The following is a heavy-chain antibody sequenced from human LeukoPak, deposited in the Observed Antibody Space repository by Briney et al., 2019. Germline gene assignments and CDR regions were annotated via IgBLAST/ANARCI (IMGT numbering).Heavy chain of an antibody. Sequence: GGTLRLSCAASGFTFSSYGMSWVRQAPGKGLEWVSAISGSGGSTYYADSVKGRFTISRDNSKNTLYLQMNSLRAEDTAVYYCAKDPYDFWSGYLKGYYYYYMDVWGKGTTVTVSS. CDR2: ISGSGGST. V-gene: IGHV3-23*01. J-gene: IGHJ6*03. D-gene: IGHD3-3*01. CDR1: GFTFSSYG. CDR3: AKDPYDFWSGYLKGYYYYYMDV.